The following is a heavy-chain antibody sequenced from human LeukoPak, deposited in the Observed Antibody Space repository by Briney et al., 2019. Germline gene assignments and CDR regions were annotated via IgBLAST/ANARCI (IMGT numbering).Heavy chain of an antibody. V-gene: IGHV1-18*01. Sequence: GASVKVSCKPSCYTFTSYGISWVRQAPGQGLEWMEWISAYNANTNYAQKLQGRVTMTTDTSTSTAYMELRSLRSDDTAVYYCARDPMVRGVIILFDPWGQGTLVTVSS. CDR3: ARDPMVRGVIILFDP. CDR1: CYTFTSYG. J-gene: IGHJ5*02. CDR2: ISAYNANT. D-gene: IGHD3-10*01.